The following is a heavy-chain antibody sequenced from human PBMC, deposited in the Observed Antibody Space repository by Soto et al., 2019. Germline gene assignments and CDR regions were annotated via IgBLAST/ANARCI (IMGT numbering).Heavy chain of an antibody. CDR2: ISWNSGSI. CDR1: GFTFDDYA. D-gene: IGHD4-17*01. J-gene: IGHJ3*02. V-gene: IGHV3-9*01. Sequence: GGSLRLSCAASGFTFDDYAMNWVRQAPGKGLEWVSGISWNSGSIGYADSVKGRFTISRDNAKNSLYLQMNSLRAEDTALYYCAKESNDYGDFRAFDIWGQGTMVTVSS. CDR3: AKESNDYGDFRAFDI.